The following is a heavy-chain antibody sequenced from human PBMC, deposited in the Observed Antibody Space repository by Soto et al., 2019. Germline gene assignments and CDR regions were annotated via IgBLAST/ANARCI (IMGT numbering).Heavy chain of an antibody. J-gene: IGHJ6*02. CDR3: AGGGVRGVITRTRDYYGMDV. D-gene: IGHD3-10*01. CDR1: GYSFTSYW. Sequence: GESLKISCKGSGYSFTSYWIGWVRQMPGKGLEWMGIIYPGDSDTRYSPSFQGQVTISADKSISTAYLQWSSLKASDTAMYYCAGGGVRGVITRTRDYYGMDVWGQGITVTV. CDR2: IYPGDSDT. V-gene: IGHV5-51*01.